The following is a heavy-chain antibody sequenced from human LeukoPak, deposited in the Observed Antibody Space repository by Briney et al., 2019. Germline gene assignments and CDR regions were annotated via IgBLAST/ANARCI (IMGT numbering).Heavy chain of an antibody. CDR1: GFTFSSHW. V-gene: IGHV3-74*01. CDR2: IKDDGSHT. Sequence: GGSLRLSCAASGFTFSSHWMHWVRQAPGKGLVWVSRIKDDGSHTNYADSVKGRFTISRDDAKNTLSLQMNSLRAEDTAVYYCARGSGIITGIDEWGQGTLVTVSS. J-gene: IGHJ4*02. D-gene: IGHD6-25*01. CDR3: ARGSGIITGIDE.